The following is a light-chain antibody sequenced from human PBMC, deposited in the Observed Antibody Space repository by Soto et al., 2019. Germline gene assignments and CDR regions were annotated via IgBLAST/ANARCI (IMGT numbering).Light chain of an antibody. CDR2: AAS. V-gene: IGKV1-12*01. CDR1: QGISSW. J-gene: IGKJ5*01. CDR3: QQANSFPIT. Sequence: TTQIPVSLPVTPGEPASISCKSSQGISSWLAWYQQKPGKAPKLLIYAASSLQSGVPSRFSGSGSGTDFTLTISSLQPEDFATYYCQQANSFPITFGQGTRLEIK.